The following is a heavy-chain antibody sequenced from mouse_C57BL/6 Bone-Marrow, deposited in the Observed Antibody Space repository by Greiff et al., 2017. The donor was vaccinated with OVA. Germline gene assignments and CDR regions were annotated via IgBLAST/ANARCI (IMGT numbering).Heavy chain of an antibody. J-gene: IGHJ2*01. CDR2: IYPRSGNT. CDR1: GYTFTSYG. D-gene: IGHD1-1*01. CDR3: ARSLITTVVALRY. Sequence: VQLQQSGAELARPGASVKLSCKASGYTFTSYGISWVKQRTGQGLEWIGEIYPRSGNTYSNEKFKGKATLTADKSSSTAYMELRSLTSEDSAVYFCARSLITTVVALRYWGQGTTLTVSS. V-gene: IGHV1-81*01.